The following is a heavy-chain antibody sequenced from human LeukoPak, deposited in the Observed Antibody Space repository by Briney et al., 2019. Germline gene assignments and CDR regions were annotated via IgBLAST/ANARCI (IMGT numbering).Heavy chain of an antibody. J-gene: IGHJ4*02. Sequence: PGGSLRLSCAASGFTFDDYGMSWVRQAPGKGLEWVSGINWNGGSTGYADSVKGRFTISRDNAKNSLYLQMNSLRAEDTAVYYCARGPYYYDSSGYYNGYWGQGTLVTVSS. CDR3: ARGPYYYDSSGYYNGY. V-gene: IGHV3-20*04. D-gene: IGHD3-22*01. CDR1: GFTFDDYG. CDR2: INWNGGST.